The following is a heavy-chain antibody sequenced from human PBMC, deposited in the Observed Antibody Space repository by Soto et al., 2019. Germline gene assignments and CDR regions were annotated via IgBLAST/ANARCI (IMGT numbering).Heavy chain of an antibody. CDR2: ISYDGSNK. D-gene: IGHD1-1*01. CDR1: GFTFSSYA. Sequence: GGSLRLSCAASGFTFSSYAMHWVRQAPGKGLEWVAVISYDGSNKYYADSVKGRFTISRDNSKNTLYLQMNSLRAEDTAVYYCARDFILESFYYYGMDVWGQGTTVTVSS. CDR3: ARDFILESFYYYGMDV. V-gene: IGHV3-30-3*01. J-gene: IGHJ6*02.